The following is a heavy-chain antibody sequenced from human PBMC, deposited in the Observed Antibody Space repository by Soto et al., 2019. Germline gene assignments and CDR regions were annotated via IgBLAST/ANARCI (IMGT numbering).Heavy chain of an antibody. J-gene: IGHJ4*02. CDR3: ARRYGGNFDY. V-gene: IGHV4-59*01. CDR1: GGSISRYY. Sequence: ETLSLTCTVSGGSISRYYWSWIRQPPGKGLEWIGYIYYSGSTNYNPSLKSRVTISVDTSKNQFSLKLSSVTAADTAVYYCARRYGGNFDYWGQGTLVTVSS. CDR2: IYYSGST. D-gene: IGHD3-16*01.